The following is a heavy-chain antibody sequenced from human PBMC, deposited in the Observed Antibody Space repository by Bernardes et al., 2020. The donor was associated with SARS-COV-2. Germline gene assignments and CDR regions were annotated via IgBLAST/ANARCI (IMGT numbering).Heavy chain of an antibody. J-gene: IGHJ4*02. D-gene: IGHD3-3*01. V-gene: IGHV1-2*02. CDR2: INPNSGGT. CDR1: GYTSTDYY. Sequence: ASVKVSCKASGYTSTDYYMSWVRQAPGQGLEWMGWINPNSGGTNYAQKFQGRVTMTCDTSISTAYMDLSRLRSDDTAVYYCARVGSGTYPPDFDYWGQGTLVTVSS. CDR3: ARVGSGTYPPDFDY.